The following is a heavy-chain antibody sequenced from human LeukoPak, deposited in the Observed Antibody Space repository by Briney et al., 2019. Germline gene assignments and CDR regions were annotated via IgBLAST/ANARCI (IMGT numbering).Heavy chain of an antibody. V-gene: IGHV1-69*06. CDR3: ARGSSGWWYYFDY. J-gene: IGHJ4*02. Sequence: GASVKVSCKASGGTFSSYAISWVRQAPGQGLEWMGGIIPIFGTANYAQKYQGRVTITADKSTSTAYMELSSLRSEDTAVYYCARGSSGWWYYFDYWGQGTLVTVSS. D-gene: IGHD6-19*01. CDR1: GGTFSSYA. CDR2: IIPIFGTA.